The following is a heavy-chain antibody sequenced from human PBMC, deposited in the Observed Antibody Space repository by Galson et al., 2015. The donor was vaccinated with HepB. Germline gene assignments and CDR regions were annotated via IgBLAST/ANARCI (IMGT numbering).Heavy chain of an antibody. CDR1: GGSISSYY. CDR2: MHYSGST. Sequence: ETLSLTCTVSGGSISSYYWSWIRQPPGKGLEWIGYMHYSGSTNYNPSLKSRVTISVDTSKNQFSLKLSSVTAADTAVYFCASYSNYGANYDYWGQGTLVTVSS. V-gene: IGHV4-59*01. CDR3: ASYSNYGANYDY. J-gene: IGHJ4*02. D-gene: IGHD4-11*01.